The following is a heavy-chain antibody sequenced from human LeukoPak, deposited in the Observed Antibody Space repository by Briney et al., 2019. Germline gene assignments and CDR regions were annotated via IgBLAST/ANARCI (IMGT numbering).Heavy chain of an antibody. J-gene: IGHJ4*02. CDR3: LREVDWKYAFDY. CDR1: GFSLITLF. Sequence: PGGPVSPPWRLSGFSLITLFMHWAGQPPGKGRGWVAFIRPDGRHISYVGPVTGRFTISRDNSNNMLYLQMSSLRAEDTALYYCLREVDWKYAFDYWGRGTLVTVSS. D-gene: IGHD1-7*01. CDR2: IRPDGRHI. V-gene: IGHV3-30*02.